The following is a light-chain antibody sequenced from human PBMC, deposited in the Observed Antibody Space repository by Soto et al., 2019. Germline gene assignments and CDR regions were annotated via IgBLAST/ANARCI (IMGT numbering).Light chain of an antibody. CDR2: AAS. J-gene: IGKJ2*01. Sequence: DIQMTQSPSSLSASVGDRVTITFRASQIISSYLNWYQQKPGKAPKLLIYAASSLESGVPSRFSGSGSGTDFTLTISSLQPEDFATYYCQQSYSTPYTIGQGTKLEIK. CDR1: QIISSY. V-gene: IGKV1-39*01. CDR3: QQSYSTPYT.